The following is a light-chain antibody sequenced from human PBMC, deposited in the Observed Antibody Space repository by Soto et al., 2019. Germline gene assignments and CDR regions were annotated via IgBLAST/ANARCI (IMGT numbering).Light chain of an antibody. CDR2: GAS. CDR1: QSVSSN. V-gene: IGKV3-15*01. Sequence: EIVMTQSPATLSVSPGERATLSCRASQSVSSNLAWYQQKPGQAPRLLIYGASTRATGIPARFSGSGSGTEFALTISSLQSEDFAVYDCQQYNNWPPGTFGQGTKVDIK. J-gene: IGKJ1*01. CDR3: QQYNNWPPGT.